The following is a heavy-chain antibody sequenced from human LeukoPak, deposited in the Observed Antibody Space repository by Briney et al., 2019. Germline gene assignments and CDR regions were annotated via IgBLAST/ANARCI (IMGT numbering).Heavy chain of an antibody. CDR1: GGTFSSYA. CDR2: INPSGGST. CDR3: ARASTALLY. J-gene: IGHJ4*02. V-gene: IGHV1-46*01. Sequence: ASVKVSCKASGGTFSSYAISWVRQAPGQGLEWMAIINPSGGSTSYAQKFHGRVTVTRDKSTSTVYMELSSLTFEDTAVYYCARASTALLYWGQGTLVTVSS. D-gene: IGHD5-18*01.